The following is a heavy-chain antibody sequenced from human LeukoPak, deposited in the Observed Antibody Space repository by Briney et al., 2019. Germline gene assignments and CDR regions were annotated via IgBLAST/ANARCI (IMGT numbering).Heavy chain of an antibody. CDR3: AKLKWELPSSVGDY. J-gene: IGHJ4*02. CDR2: ISGSGGST. V-gene: IGHV3-23*01. CDR1: GFTFSSYA. D-gene: IGHD1-26*01. Sequence: GGSLRLSCAASGFTFSSYAMSWVRRAPGKGLEWVSAISGSGGSTYYADSVKGRFTISRDNSKNTLYLQMNSLRAEDTAVYYCAKLKWELPSSVGDYWGQGTLVTVSS.